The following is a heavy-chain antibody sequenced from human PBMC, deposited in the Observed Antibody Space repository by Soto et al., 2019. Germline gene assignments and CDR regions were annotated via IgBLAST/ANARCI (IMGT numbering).Heavy chain of an antibody. J-gene: IGHJ4*02. CDR3: ARDYYYDRSGYSPLDY. V-gene: IGHV1-3*01. CDR1: GYTFTSYA. CDR2: VNAGNGNT. Sequence: ASVKVSCKASGYTFTSYAMHWVRQAPGQRLEWMGWVNAGNGNTKYSQKFQGRVTITRDTSASTAYMELSRLRSEDTAVYYCARDYYYDRSGYSPLDYWGQGTLVTVSS. D-gene: IGHD3-22*01.